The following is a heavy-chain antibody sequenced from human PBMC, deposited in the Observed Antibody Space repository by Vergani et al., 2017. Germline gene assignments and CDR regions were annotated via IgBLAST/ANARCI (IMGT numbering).Heavy chain of an antibody. CDR1: GYSFTSYW. V-gene: IGHV5-10-1*03. D-gene: IGHD3-22*01. J-gene: IGHJ5*02. CDR2: IDPSDSYT. CDR3: ARVGWSYYDSSGYYYAPGGWFDP. Sequence: EVQLVQSGAEVKKPGESLRISCKGSGYSFTSYWISWVRQMPGKGLEWMGRIDPSDSYTNYSPSFQGQVTISVDKSISTAYLQRSSLKASDTAMYYCARVGWSYYDSSGYYYAPGGWFDPWGQGTLVTVSS.